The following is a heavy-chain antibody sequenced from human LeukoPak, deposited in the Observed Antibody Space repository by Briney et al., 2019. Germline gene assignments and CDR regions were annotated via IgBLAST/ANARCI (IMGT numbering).Heavy chain of an antibody. V-gene: IGHV3-74*01. J-gene: IGHJ4*02. CDR2: INSDGSST. D-gene: IGHD3-3*01. CDR1: GFTFSSYW. CDR3: ASLTNYDFWSGTVDY. Sequence: TGGSLRLSCAPSGFTFSSYWMHWVRQAPGKGLVWVSRINSDGSSTSYADSVKGRFTISRDNAKNTLYLQMNSLRAEDTAVYYCASLTNYDFWSGTVDYWGQGTLVTVSS.